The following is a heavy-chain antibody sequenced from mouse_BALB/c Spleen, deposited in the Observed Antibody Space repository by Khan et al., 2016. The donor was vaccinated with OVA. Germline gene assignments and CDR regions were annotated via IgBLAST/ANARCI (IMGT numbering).Heavy chain of an antibody. D-gene: IGHD1-1*01. CDR3: ARRGLRWDFDY. J-gene: IGHJ2*01. CDR1: GYTFINYW. CDR2: INPSTGYT. Sequence: QVQLQQSGAELAKPGASVKMSCKASGYTFINYWILWIKQRPGQGLEWIGYINPSTGYTEYNQNFKDKATLTADISSSTAYMQLSSLTSEDSPVYYCARRGLRWDFDYWGQGTTLTVSS. V-gene: IGHV1-7*01.